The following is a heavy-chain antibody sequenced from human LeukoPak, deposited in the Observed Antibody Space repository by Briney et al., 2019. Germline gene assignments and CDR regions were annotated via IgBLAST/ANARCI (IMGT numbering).Heavy chain of an antibody. D-gene: IGHD3-10*01. CDR2: INTNTGNP. Sequence: GASVKVSCKASGYTFTSYAMNWVRQAPGQGLEWMGWINTNTGNPTYAQGFTGRFVFSLDTSVSTAYLQISSLKAEDTAVYYCARDRRYYGSGSYRRNWFDPWGQGTLVTVSS. V-gene: IGHV7-4-1*02. CDR3: ARDRRYYGSGSYRRNWFDP. CDR1: GYTFTSYA. J-gene: IGHJ5*02.